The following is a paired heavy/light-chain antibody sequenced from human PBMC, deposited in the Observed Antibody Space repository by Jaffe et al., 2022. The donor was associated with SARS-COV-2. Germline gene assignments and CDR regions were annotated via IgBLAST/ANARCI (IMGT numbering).Heavy chain of an antibody. D-gene: IGHD1-26*01. J-gene: IGHJ4*02. Sequence: EVRVLESGGDLAQPGGSLRLSCAASGFTFTHHAMSWVRQASGKGLEWVSAISGGGGSTYYADSVKGRFTISRDNAKSTLYLQMNSLRAEDTAVYYCAKDLQMSYPGVAFDYWGQGTLVTVSS. CDR2: ISGGGGST. V-gene: IGHV3-23*01. CDR3: AKDLQMSYPGVAFDY. CDR1: GFTFTHHA.
Light chain of an antibody. CDR1: SSNIGSNP. V-gene: IGLV1-44*01. Sequence: QSVLTQPPSASGTPGQRVTISCSGSSSNIGSNPLNWYHQLPGTAPKLLIYSNNQRPSGVPDRFSGSKSGTSASLAISGLQSEDEADYYCAAWDDSLNGWVFGGGTKLTVL. CDR2: SNN. CDR3: AAWDDSLNGWV. J-gene: IGLJ3*02.